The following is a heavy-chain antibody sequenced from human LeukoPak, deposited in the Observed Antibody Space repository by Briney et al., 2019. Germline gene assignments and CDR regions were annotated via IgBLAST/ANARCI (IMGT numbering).Heavy chain of an antibody. CDR3: AKGAYDYIEMGYFDY. Sequence: TGGSRRLSCAASGFSLSNSAMGWVRQAPGKGLEWVSLIIASSGSTIYADSVKGRFTISRDNSKNTLYLQMNSLRADDTAVYYCAKGAYDYIEMGYFDYWGQGTLVTVSS. CDR1: GFSLSNSA. J-gene: IGHJ4*02. V-gene: IGHV3-23*01. D-gene: IGHD5-12*01. CDR2: IIASSGST.